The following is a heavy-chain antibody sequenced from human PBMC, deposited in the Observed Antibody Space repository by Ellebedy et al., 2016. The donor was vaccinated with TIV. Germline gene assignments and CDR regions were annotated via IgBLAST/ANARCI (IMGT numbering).Heavy chain of an antibody. J-gene: IGHJ4*02. CDR3: ARGEGMIIDFFDY. Sequence: SETLSLXXVVSGGSYWSGAYSWSWIRQPPGKGLEWIGHFFQSGSTYYSPSLKSRVTISLDKSKNQFSLKLTSVTAADTAVYHCARGEGMIIDFFDYWGQGILVTVSS. CDR1: GGSYWSGAYS. D-gene: IGHD3-22*01. V-gene: IGHV4-30-2*01. CDR2: FFQSGST.